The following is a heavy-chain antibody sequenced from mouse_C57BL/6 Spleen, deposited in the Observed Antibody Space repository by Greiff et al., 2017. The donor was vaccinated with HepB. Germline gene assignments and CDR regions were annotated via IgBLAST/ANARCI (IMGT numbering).Heavy chain of an antibody. J-gene: IGHJ1*03. D-gene: IGHD2-2*01. Sequence: EVKLMESGGDLVKPGGSLKLSCAASGFTFSSYGMSWVRQTPDKRLEWVATISSGGSYTYYPDSVKGRFTISRDNAKNTLYLQMSSLKSEDTAMYYGAGSTMVTRYFDVWGTGTTVTVSS. CDR2: ISSGGSYT. CDR3: AGSTMVTRYFDV. CDR1: GFTFSSYG. V-gene: IGHV5-6*01.